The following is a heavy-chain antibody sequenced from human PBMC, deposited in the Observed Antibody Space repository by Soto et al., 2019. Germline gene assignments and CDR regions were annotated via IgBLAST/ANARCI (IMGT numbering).Heavy chain of an antibody. CDR2: IYPGDSDT. CDR1: GYSFTSYW. V-gene: IGHV5-51*01. CDR3: ARRGYSGYDNYYYYYMDV. Sequence: PGESLKISCKGSGYSFTSYWIGWVRQMPGKGLEWMGIIYPGDSDTRYSPSFQGQVTISADKSISTAYLQWSSLKASDTAMYYCARRGYSGYDNYYYYYMDVWGKGTTVTVSS. J-gene: IGHJ6*03. D-gene: IGHD5-12*01.